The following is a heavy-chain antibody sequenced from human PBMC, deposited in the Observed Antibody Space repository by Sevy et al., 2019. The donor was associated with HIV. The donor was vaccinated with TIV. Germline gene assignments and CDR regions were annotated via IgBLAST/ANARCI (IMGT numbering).Heavy chain of an antibody. J-gene: IGHJ4*02. V-gene: IGHV5-51*01. D-gene: IGHD3-22*01. Sequence: GESLKISCKASGYRFTSYWIGWVRQMPGKGLQWMGIIYPDDSHTRYSPSFQGQVIISADKSINTAYLQWSSLKASDTAMYLCARGSYDTNGYPQYFFDSWGQGTLVTVSS. CDR1: GYRFTSYW. CDR3: ARGSYDTNGYPQYFFDS. CDR2: IYPDDSHT.